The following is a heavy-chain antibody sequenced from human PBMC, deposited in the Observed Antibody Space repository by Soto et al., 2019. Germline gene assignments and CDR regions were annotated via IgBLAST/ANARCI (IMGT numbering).Heavy chain of an antibody. CDR2: INAGNGNT. D-gene: IGHD3-3*01. V-gene: IGHV1-3*01. CDR3: ARDPGYDFLPYYFDY. Sequence: QVKLVQSGAEVKKPGASVKVSCKASGYTFTSYAMHWVRQAPGQRLEWMGWINAGNGNTKYSQKFQGRVTITRDTSASTAYMELSSLRSEDTAVYYCARDPGYDFLPYYFDYWGQGTLVTVSS. J-gene: IGHJ4*02. CDR1: GYTFTSYA.